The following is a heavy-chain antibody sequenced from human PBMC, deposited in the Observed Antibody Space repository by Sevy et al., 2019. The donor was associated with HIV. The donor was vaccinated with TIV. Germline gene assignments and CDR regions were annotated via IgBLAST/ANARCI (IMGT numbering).Heavy chain of an antibody. CDR2: IYPGDSDT. CDR1: GYSFTSYW. J-gene: IGHJ3*02. CDR3: ASNPDYGDSEDAFDI. V-gene: IGHV5-51*01. Sequence: GESLKISCKGSGYSFTSYWIGWVRQMPGKGLEWMGIIYPGDSDTRYSPSFQGQVTISADKSISTAYLQWSSLNASDTAMYYCASNPDYGDSEDAFDIWGQGTMVTVSS. D-gene: IGHD4-17*01.